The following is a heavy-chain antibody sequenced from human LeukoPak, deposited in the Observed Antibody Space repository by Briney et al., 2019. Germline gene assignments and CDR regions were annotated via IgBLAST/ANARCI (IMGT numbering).Heavy chain of an antibody. Sequence: GGSLRLSCAVSGITLSNYGMSWVRQAPGKGLEWVAGLSGSGGGTNYADSVQGRFTISRDNPKSTLYLQMNSLRAEDTAVYFCAKRGVVIRVFLVGFHKEAYYFDSWGQGALVTVSS. D-gene: IGHD3-10*01. J-gene: IGHJ4*02. V-gene: IGHV3-23*01. CDR1: GITLSNYG. CDR3: AKRGVVIRVFLVGFHKEAYYFDS. CDR2: LSGSGGGT.